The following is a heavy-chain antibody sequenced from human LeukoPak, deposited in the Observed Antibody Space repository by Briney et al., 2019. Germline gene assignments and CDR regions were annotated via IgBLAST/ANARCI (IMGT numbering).Heavy chain of an antibody. CDR1: GFTFSSYA. D-gene: IGHD1-26*01. CDR3: AKGDTTWELPHDY. J-gene: IGHJ4*02. Sequence: GGSLRLSCAASGFTFSSYAMNWVRQAPGKGLEWVSDISGTGGSTYYADSVKGRFTISRDNSKNTLSLQMNSLRAEDTAVYYCAKGDTTWELPHDYWGQGTLVTVSS. CDR2: ISGTGGST. V-gene: IGHV3-23*01.